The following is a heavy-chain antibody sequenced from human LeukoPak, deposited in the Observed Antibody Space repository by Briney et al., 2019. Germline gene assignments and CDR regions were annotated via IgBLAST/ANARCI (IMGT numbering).Heavy chain of an antibody. CDR1: GGSISSGSYY. Sequence: PSETLSLTCTVSGGSISSGSYYWSWIRQPAGKGLEWIGRIYTSGSTNYNPSLKSRVTISLDTSKNQFSLKLSSVTAADTAVHYCAREVVLAPYYFDYWGQGTLVTVSS. J-gene: IGHJ4*02. CDR3: AREVVLAPYYFDY. D-gene: IGHD2-15*01. V-gene: IGHV4-61*02. CDR2: IYTSGST.